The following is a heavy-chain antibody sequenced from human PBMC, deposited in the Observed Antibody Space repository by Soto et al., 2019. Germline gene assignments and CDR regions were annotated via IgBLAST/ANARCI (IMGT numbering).Heavy chain of an antibody. J-gene: IGHJ6*02. CDR2: IDPVDSYT. Sequence: GESLKISCKGSGYRFASHWITWVRQMPGKGLEWMGRIDPVDSYTNYSPSFQGHVTISADKSITTAFLQWSSLKASDTAMYYCAARSPYGLDVWGQGTTVTVSS. CDR1: GYRFASHW. V-gene: IGHV5-10-1*01. CDR3: AARSPYGLDV. D-gene: IGHD3-10*01.